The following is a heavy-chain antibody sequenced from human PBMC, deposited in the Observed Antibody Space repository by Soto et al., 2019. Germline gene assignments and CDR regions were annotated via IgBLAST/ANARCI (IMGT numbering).Heavy chain of an antibody. CDR1: GGTFSSYA. CDR2: IIPIFGTA. J-gene: IGHJ6*02. D-gene: IGHD1-1*01. Sequence: ASVKVSCKASGGTFSSYAISWVRQAPGQGLEWMGGIIPIFGTANYAQEFQGRVTITADESTSTAYMELSSLRSEDTAVYYCARRTGTLKYYYYYYGMDVWGQGTTVTVSS. CDR3: ARRTGTLKYYYYYYGMDV. V-gene: IGHV1-69*13.